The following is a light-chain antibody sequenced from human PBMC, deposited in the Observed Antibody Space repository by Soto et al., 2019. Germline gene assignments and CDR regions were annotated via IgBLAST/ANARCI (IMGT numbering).Light chain of an antibody. CDR1: QTISSW. Sequence: DIQITQSPSSLSASVGDRVTITCRASQTISSWLAWYRRKPGKAPKLLIYKASTLTSGVPSRFSGSGSGTEFTRTISSLQPDDFETYYCQHYNSYSEAFGQGTKVDIK. J-gene: IGKJ1*01. V-gene: IGKV1-5*03. CDR2: KAS. CDR3: QHYNSYSEA.